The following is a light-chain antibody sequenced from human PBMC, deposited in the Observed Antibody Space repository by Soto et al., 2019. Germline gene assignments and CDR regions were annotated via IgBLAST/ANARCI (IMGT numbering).Light chain of an antibody. Sequence: QSALTQPPSASGYPGQSVSISCTGTSSDIGGYNYVSWYQHHPGEAPKVMIYEVSKRPSGVPDRFSGSKSGNTASLTVSGLQPEDEADYYCSSYAGSNNLGVFGGGTKLTVL. CDR1: SSDIGGYNY. CDR2: EVS. CDR3: SSYAGSNNLGV. V-gene: IGLV2-8*01. J-gene: IGLJ3*02.